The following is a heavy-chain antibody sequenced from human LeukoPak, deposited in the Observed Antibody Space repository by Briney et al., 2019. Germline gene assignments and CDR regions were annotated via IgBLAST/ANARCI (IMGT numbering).Heavy chain of an antibody. Sequence: PGGSLRLSCAASGFTFSSYSMNWVRQAPGKGLEWVSAISSSSNYIHYADSVKGRFTISRDNAKNSLYLQMNSLRAEDTAVYYCAGGGPYAATAIPGLDYWGQGTQVIVSS. CDR2: ISSSSNYI. CDR3: AGGGPYAATAIPGLDY. J-gene: IGHJ4*02. CDR1: GFTFSSYS. D-gene: IGHD2-2*02. V-gene: IGHV3-21*01.